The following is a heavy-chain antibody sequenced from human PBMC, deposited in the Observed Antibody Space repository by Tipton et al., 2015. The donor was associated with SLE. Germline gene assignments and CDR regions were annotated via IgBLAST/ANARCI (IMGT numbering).Heavy chain of an antibody. CDR1: DDSFSTYY. Sequence: TLSLTCTVSDDSFSTYYWSWIRQPPGGGLEWIGYIYYSGSTNYNPSLKSRVTISVDTPKNQFSLNLSSVTAADTAIYYCARVGYSGTSPYYYYYMDVWGKGTTVTVSS. V-gene: IGHV4-59*01. CDR2: IYYSGST. J-gene: IGHJ6*03. D-gene: IGHD1-26*01. CDR3: ARVGYSGTSPYYYYYMDV.